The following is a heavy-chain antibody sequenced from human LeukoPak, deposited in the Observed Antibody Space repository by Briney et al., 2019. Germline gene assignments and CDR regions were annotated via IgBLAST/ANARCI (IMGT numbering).Heavy chain of an antibody. CDR2: IYYTGIT. V-gene: IGHV4-31*03. CDR1: GGSISSGSHY. J-gene: IGHJ4*02. D-gene: IGHD3-16*01. CDR3: AASSGVTLGRF. Sequence: SETLSLTCTVSGGSISSGSHYYNWIRQHPGKGLEWIGYIYYTGITSYNPSLKSRVTMSVDTSMNQVSLKVTSLTAADTAVYYCAASSGVTLGRFWGQGALVTVSS.